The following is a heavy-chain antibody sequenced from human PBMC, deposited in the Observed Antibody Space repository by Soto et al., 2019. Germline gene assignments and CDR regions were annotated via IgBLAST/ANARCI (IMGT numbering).Heavy chain of an antibody. V-gene: IGHV1-2*02. J-gene: IGHJ4*02. CDR3: ASLEDSRNIAAADY. CDR1: GYAFTGYY. D-gene: IGHD6-13*01. CDR2: INPNSGGT. Sequence: ASVKVSCKASGYAFTGYYMHWVRQAPGQGLEWMGWINPNSGGTNYAQKFQGRVTMTRDTSVSTAYMELSRLRSDDTAVYYCASLEDSRNIAAADYWGQGTLVTVSS.